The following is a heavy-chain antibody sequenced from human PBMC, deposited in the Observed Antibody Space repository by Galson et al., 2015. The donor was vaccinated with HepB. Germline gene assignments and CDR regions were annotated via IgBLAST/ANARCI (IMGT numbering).Heavy chain of an antibody. J-gene: IGHJ4*02. CDR2: IKPGDSST. CDR3: ARRASSVAKTFDY. D-gene: IGHD4-23*01. CDR1: GYTFTSYY. Sequence: SVKVSCKASGYTFTSYYMHWVRQAPGQGLEWMGVIKPGDSSTGYAQKFRGRVALTRDTSTSTVYMELSSLRSEDTAVYYCARRASSVAKTFDYWGQGTPLTVSS. V-gene: IGHV1-46*01.